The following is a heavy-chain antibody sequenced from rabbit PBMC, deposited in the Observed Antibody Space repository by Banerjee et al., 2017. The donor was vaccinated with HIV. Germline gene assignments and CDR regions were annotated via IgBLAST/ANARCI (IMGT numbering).Heavy chain of an antibody. CDR1: GFDFSSYG. J-gene: IGHJ4*01. V-gene: IGHV1S47*01. D-gene: IGHD1-1*01. Sequence: QEQLVESGGGLVQPGGSLKLSCKASGFDFSSYGVSWVRQAPGKGLEWIGYIDPVFGSTYYASWVNGRFTISSHNAQNTLYLQLNSLTAADTAAYFCSICASSSGYYIDNYFNLWGPGTLVTVS. CDR3: SICASSSGYYIDNYFNL. CDR2: IDPVFGST.